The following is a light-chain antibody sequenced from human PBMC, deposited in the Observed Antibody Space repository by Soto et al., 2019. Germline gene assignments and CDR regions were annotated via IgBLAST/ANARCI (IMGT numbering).Light chain of an antibody. CDR3: QQYNKWPRT. CDR2: GAS. Sequence: EIVMTQSPAAVSVSPGERATLSCRASQSVSSNLAWYQQKPGQAPRLLIYGASTRATGIPGRFSGSGSGTEFTLTMSSLQSEDFAVYFCQQYNKWPRTFGQGTKVDIK. V-gene: IGKV3-15*01. J-gene: IGKJ1*01. CDR1: QSVSSN.